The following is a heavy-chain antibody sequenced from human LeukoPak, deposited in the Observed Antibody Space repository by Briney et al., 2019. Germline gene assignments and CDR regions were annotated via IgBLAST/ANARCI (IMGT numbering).Heavy chain of an antibody. V-gene: IGHV3-23*01. D-gene: IGHD3-3*01. CDR3: AKVEELDDFWSGYYRNYYYGMDV. CDR1: GFTFSSYA. CDR2: ISGSGGST. Sequence: PGRSLRLSCAASGFTFSSYAMSWVRQAPGKGLEWVSAISGSGGSTYYADSVKGRFTISRDNSKNTLYLQMNSLRAEDTAVYYCAKVEELDDFWSGYYRNYYYGMDVWGQGTTVTVSS. J-gene: IGHJ6*02.